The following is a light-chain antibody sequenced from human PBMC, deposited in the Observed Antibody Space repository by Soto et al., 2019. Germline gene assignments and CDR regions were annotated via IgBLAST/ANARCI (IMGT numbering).Light chain of an antibody. CDR1: QSVSSSY. V-gene: IGKV3-20*01. CDR2: GAS. Sequence: EIVLTQSPGTLSLSPGERATLSCRASQSVSSSYLAWYQQKPGQAPRLPIYGASSRATGNPGRFSGSGSGTDFTLTISRLEHEDLAVYYWQQYGSSPLTFGGGTKVEIK. J-gene: IGKJ4*01. CDR3: QQYGSSPLT.